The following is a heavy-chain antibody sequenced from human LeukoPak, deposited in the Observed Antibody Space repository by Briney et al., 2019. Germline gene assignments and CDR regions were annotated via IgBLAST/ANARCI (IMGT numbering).Heavy chain of an antibody. J-gene: IGHJ4*02. D-gene: IGHD6-6*01. V-gene: IGHV3-73*01. CDR2: IRSKANTYVT. CDR1: TLTFSGSA. CDR3: RRCIGDGNSRGGSSPLFDY. Sequence: GGSLKLSCAASTLTFSGSAMHWVRQASGKVREWVGPIRSKANTYVTAYTASVKGRFTISRHASKNTAYLQMNSLKTQDTTVFYTRRCIGDGNSRGGSSPLFDYWGQGTLVTVSS.